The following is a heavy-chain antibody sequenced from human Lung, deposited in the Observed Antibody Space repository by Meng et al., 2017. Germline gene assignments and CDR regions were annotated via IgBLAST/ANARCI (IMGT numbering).Heavy chain of an antibody. CDR2: IWYDGSNK. Sequence: QVQLVESGGGVVQPGRSLILSCAASGFTFSSYGMHWVRQAPGKGLEWVAVIWYDGSNKYYADSVKGRFTISRDNSKNTLYLQMNSLRAEDTAVYYCARGRYSSSSAVVDYWGQGTLVTVSS. CDR3: ARGRYSSSSAVVDY. J-gene: IGHJ4*02. V-gene: IGHV3-33*01. CDR1: GFTFSSYG. D-gene: IGHD6-13*01.